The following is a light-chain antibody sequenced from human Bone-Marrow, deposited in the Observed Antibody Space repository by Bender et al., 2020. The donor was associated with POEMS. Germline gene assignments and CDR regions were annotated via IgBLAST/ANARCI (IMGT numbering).Light chain of an antibody. Sequence: QSALTQPASLSGFPGQSITLSCTGTMSDVGNNDLVSWYQQFPGKAPKLMIFDVSSRPSGVSSRFSGSKSGNTASLTISGLQAEDEADYFCSSRTPGGPVIFGGGTKLTVL. CDR1: MSDVGNNDL. CDR2: DVS. V-gene: IGLV2-14*01. CDR3: SSRTPGGPVI. J-gene: IGLJ2*01.